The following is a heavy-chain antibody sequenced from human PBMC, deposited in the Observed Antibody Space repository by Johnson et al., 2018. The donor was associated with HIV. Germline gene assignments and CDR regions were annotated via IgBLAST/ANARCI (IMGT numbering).Heavy chain of an antibody. CDR1: GFTFGDYA. J-gene: IGHJ3*02. V-gene: IGHV3-49*03. D-gene: IGHD3-22*01. Sequence: VQLVESGGGLVQPGRSLRLSCTASGFTFGDYAMSWFRQAPGKGLEWVGFIRSKAYGGTTEYAASVKGRFTISRDDSKSIAYLQMNSLKTEDTAVYYCTRDDGVVVYAFDIWGQGTMVTVSS. CDR2: IRSKAYGGTT. CDR3: TRDDGVVVYAFDI.